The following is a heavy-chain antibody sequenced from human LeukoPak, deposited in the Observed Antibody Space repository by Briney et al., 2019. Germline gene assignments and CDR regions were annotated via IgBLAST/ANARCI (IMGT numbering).Heavy chain of an antibody. V-gene: IGHV4-34*01. Sequence: PSETLSLTCTVSGASISSYYWSWIRQPPGKGLEWIGEINHSGSTNYNPSLKSRVTISVDTSKNQFPLKLSSVTAADTAVYYCARHYGMDVWGQGTTVTVSS. CDR1: GASISSYY. CDR2: INHSGST. CDR3: ARHYGMDV. J-gene: IGHJ6*02.